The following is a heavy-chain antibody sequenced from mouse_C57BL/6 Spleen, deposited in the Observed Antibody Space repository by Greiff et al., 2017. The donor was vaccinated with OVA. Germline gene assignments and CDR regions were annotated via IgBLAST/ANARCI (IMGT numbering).Heavy chain of an antibody. CDR3: ARRWLQDYFDY. CDR2: INPNNGGT. Sequence: EVKLMESGPELVKPGASVKIPCKASGYTFTDYNMDWVKQSHGKSLEWIGDINPNNGGTIYNQKFKGKATLTVDKSSSTAYMELRSLTSEDTAVYYCARRWLQDYFDYWGQGTTLTVSS. J-gene: IGHJ2*01. D-gene: IGHD2-3*01. CDR1: GYTFTDYN. V-gene: IGHV1-18*01.